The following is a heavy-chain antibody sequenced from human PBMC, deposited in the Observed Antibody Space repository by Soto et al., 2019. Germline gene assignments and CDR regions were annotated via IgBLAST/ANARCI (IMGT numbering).Heavy chain of an antibody. Sequence: GGSLRLSCAASGFTFSSYAMSWVRQAPGKGLEWVSAISGSGGSTYYADSVKGRFTISRDNSKNTLYLQMNSLRAEDTAVYYCAKDLSTPAYWYDFWSGNDAFDIWGQGTMVTVSS. J-gene: IGHJ3*02. CDR2: ISGSGGST. D-gene: IGHD3-3*01. CDR3: AKDLSTPAYWYDFWSGNDAFDI. CDR1: GFTFSSYA. V-gene: IGHV3-23*01.